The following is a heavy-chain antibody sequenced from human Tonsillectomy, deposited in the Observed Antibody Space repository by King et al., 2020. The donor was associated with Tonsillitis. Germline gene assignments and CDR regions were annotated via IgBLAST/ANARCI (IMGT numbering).Heavy chain of an antibody. J-gene: IGHJ5*02. CDR2: IYHSGST. CDR3: ARDLAPGIAAADWFDP. V-gene: IGHV4-38-2*02. D-gene: IGHD6-13*01. CDR1: GYSISSGYY. Sequence: QLQESGPGLVKPSETLSLTCAVSGYSISSGYYWGWIRQPPGKGLEWIGSIYHSGSTYYNPSLKSRVTISVDTSKNQFSLKLSSVTAADTAVYYCARDLAPGIAAADWFDPWGQGTLVTVSS.